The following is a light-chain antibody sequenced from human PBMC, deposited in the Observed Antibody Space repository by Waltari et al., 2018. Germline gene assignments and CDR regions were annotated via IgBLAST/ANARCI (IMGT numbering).Light chain of an antibody. V-gene: IGKV3-20*01. J-gene: IGKJ2*01. CDR2: GAS. CDR1: QSVSGAY. Sequence: EIVLTQSPGTLSLSPGERATLSCRASQSVSGAYLAWYQHKLGQPPRLLIYGASSRATGIPDRFSGSGSGTDFTLTISRLESEDFAVYFCQQYGNSPRTFGQGTKLRSN. CDR3: QQYGNSPRT.